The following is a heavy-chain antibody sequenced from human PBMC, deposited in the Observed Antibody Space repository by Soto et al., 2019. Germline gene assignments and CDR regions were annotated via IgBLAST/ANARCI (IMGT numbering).Heavy chain of an antibody. J-gene: IGHJ6*02. CDR2: ISYDGSNK. Sequence: SGGSLRLSCAASGFTFSSYAMHWVRQAPGKGLEWVAVISYDGSNKYYADSVKGRFTISRDNSKNMLYLQMNSLRAEDTAVYYCARETITGTSQYFYYGMGVWGQGTTVTVSS. CDR3: ARETITGTSQYFYYGMGV. V-gene: IGHV3-30-3*01. CDR1: GFTFSSYA. D-gene: IGHD1-20*01.